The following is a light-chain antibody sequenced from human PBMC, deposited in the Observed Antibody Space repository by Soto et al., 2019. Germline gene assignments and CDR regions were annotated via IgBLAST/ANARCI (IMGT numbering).Light chain of an antibody. CDR2: DVS. CDR1: SSDVGGYNY. J-gene: IGLJ2*01. Sequence: QSALTQPASVSGSPGQSITISCTVTSSDVGGYNYVSWYQQHPGKAPKLMIYDVSNRPSGVSNRFSGSKSGNTASLTISGLQVEDEADYYCSSYTSSSTLVFGGGTKLTVL. V-gene: IGLV2-14*01. CDR3: SSYTSSSTLV.